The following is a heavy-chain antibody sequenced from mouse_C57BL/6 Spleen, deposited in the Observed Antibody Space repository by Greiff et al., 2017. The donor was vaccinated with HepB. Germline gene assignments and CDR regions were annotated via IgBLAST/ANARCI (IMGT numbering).Heavy chain of an antibody. CDR3: ASPITTVVAPAMDY. CDR1: GFTFSDYG. J-gene: IGHJ4*01. D-gene: IGHD1-1*01. Sequence: EVKVVESGGGLVKPGGSLKLSCAASGFTFSDYGMHWVRQAPEKGLEWVAYISSGSSTIYYADTVKGRFTISRDNAKNTLFLQMTSLRSEDTAMYYCASPITTVVAPAMDYWGQGTSVTVSS. V-gene: IGHV5-17*01. CDR2: ISSGSSTI.